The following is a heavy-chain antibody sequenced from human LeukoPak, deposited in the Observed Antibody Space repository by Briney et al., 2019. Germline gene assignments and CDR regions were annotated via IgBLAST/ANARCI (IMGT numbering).Heavy chain of an antibody. D-gene: IGHD3-10*01. CDR1: GGSISSGGYY. CDR2: IYYSGST. J-gene: IGHJ6*04. Sequence: PSQTLSLTCTVSGGSISSGGYYWSWIRQLPGKGLEWIGYIYYSGSTYYNPSPKSRVTLSVDTSKNQFSLKLSSVTAADTAVYYCARGAREVRRYGMDVWGKGTTVTVSS. V-gene: IGHV4-31*03. CDR3: ARGAREVRRYGMDV.